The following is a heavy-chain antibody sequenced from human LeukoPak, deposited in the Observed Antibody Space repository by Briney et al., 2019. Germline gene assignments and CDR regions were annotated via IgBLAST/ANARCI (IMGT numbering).Heavy chain of an antibody. Sequence: GESLKISCKGSGYSFTSYWIAWVRQMPGKGLEWMGIIYHDDSDTRYSPSFQGQVTITADKSISTAYLQWSSLKASDNAMYYCARQRRSSGWPNDYWGQGTLVTVSS. CDR2: IYHDDSDT. CDR3: ARQRRSSGWPNDY. J-gene: IGHJ4*02. V-gene: IGHV5-51*01. D-gene: IGHD6-19*01. CDR1: GYSFTSYW.